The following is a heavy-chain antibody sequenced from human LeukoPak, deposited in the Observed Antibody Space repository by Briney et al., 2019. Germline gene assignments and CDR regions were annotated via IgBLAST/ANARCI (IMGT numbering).Heavy chain of an antibody. D-gene: IGHD3-3*01. V-gene: IGHV1-69*13. Sequence: SVKVSCKASGGTFSRYAISWVRQAPGQGLEWMGGIIPIFGTANYAQKFQGRVTITADESTSTAYMELSSLRSEDTAVYYCARDLSDFRSLIPHWGQGTLVTVSS. J-gene: IGHJ1*01. CDR3: ARDLSDFRSLIPH. CDR2: IIPIFGTA. CDR1: GGTFSRYA.